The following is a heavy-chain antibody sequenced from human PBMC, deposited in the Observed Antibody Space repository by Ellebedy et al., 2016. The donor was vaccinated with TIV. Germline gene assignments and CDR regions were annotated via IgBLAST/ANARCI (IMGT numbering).Heavy chain of an antibody. CDR2: ISASADGT. J-gene: IGHJ3*02. CDR1: GFTFSTYA. V-gene: IGHV3-23*01. CDR3: AKEKTILTVEDALDM. D-gene: IGHD3-9*01. Sequence: PGGSLRLSCAASGFTFSTYAMSWVRQVPGKGLEWVSGISASADGTHYADSVKGRFTVSRDNSRNTLSLEMNSLRAEDTAVYYCAKEKTILTVEDALDMWGQGTVVTVSS.